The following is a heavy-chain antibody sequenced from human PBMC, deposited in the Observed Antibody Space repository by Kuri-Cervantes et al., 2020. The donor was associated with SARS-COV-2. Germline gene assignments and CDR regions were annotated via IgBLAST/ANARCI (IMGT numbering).Heavy chain of an antibody. V-gene: IGHV3-64D*08. CDR1: GFTFSSYA. CDR3: ARGYCLTTNCYPWYYYYGLDV. Sequence: GGSLRLSCSASGFTFSSYAMHWVRQAPGKGLEYVSAISSNGGSTYYADSVKGRFTISRDNSKNTLYLQMSSLRAEDTAVYYCARGYCLTTNCYPWYYYYGLDVWGQGTTVTVSS. J-gene: IGHJ6*02. CDR2: ISSNGGST. D-gene: IGHD2-15*01.